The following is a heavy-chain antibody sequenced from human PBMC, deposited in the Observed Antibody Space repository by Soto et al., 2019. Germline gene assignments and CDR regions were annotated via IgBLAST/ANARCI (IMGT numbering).Heavy chain of an antibody. CDR2: INHSGST. CDR3: ARGWIAAAAPRMRWFDP. D-gene: IGHD6-13*01. V-gene: IGHV4-34*01. CDR1: GGSFSGYY. Sequence: QVQLQQWGAGLLKPSETLSLTCAVYGGSFSGYYWSWIRQPPGKGLEWIGEINHSGSTNYNPSLKSRVTISVDTSKNQFSLKLSSVTAADTAVYYCARGWIAAAAPRMRWFDPWGQGTLVTVSS. J-gene: IGHJ5*02.